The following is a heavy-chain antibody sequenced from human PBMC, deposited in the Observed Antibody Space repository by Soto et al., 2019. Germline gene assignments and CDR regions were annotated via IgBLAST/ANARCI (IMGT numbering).Heavy chain of an antibody. CDR1: GYTFTDYY. D-gene: IGHD5-12*01. V-gene: IGHV1-46*01. CDR3: AREVVATMDIYYSGMDV. CDR2: INPSNGRT. J-gene: IGHJ6*02. Sequence: QVHLVQSGAVVKKPGASVTVSCKASGYTFTDYYLHWVRQVRHAPGQAREWIGVINPSNGRTTYAQKLQGRVTMTRDTSSSTVYMDLSNLRSDDTAVDYCAREVVATMDIYYSGMDVWGQGTTVTVSS.